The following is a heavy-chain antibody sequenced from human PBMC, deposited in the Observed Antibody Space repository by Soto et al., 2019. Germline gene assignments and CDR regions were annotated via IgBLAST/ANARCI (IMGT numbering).Heavy chain of an antibody. CDR3: ARGSYCSSTSCYSGDYYYYYGMDV. CDR2: ISSSSSYI. V-gene: IGHV3-21*01. Sequence: PGGSLRLSCAASGFTFSSYSMNWVRQAPGKGLEWVSSISSSSSYIYYADPVKGRFTISRDNAKNSLYLQMNSLRAEDTAVYYCARGSYCSSTSCYSGDYYYYYGMDVWGQGTTVTVSS. CDR1: GFTFSSYS. D-gene: IGHD2-2*02. J-gene: IGHJ6*02.